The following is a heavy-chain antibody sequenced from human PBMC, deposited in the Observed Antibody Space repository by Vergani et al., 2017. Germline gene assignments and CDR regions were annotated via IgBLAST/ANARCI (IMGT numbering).Heavy chain of an antibody. CDR2: ISSSSSTI. D-gene: IGHD3-3*01. J-gene: IGHJ6*02. V-gene: IGHV3-48*01. Sequence: EVQLVESGGGLVQPGGSLRLSCAASGFTFSSYSMNWVRQAPGKGLEWVSYISSSSSTIYYADSVKGRFTISRDNAKNSLYLQMNSLRAEDTAVYYCARGDYDFWSGLGGSYYYYGMDVWGQGTTVTVSS. CDR3: ARGDYDFWSGLGGSYYYYGMDV. CDR1: GFTFSSYS.